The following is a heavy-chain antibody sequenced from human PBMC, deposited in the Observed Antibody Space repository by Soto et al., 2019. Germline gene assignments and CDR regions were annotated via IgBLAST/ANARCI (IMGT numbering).Heavy chain of an antibody. D-gene: IGHD6-13*01. Sequence: SETLSLTCAVSGGAISSSKWWSWVRQPPGKGLEWIGEIYQSGSTNYNPSLESRVRMSVDKSRNQFSLKLTSVSAADTAVYYCARASATIAAAAIFDYWGQGTLVTLSS. CDR3: ARASATIAAAAIFDY. CDR1: GGAISSSKW. J-gene: IGHJ4*02. V-gene: IGHV4-4*02. CDR2: IYQSGST.